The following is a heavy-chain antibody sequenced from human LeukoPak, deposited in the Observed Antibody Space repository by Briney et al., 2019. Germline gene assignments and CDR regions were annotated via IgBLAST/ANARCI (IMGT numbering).Heavy chain of an antibody. V-gene: IGHV3-64*01. D-gene: IGHD3-22*01. CDR3: ARSLATNYYDSSGYPPWADY. Sequence: GGSLRLSCAASGFTFSSYAMHWVRQAPGKGLEYVSAISSNGGSTYYANSVKGRFTISRDNSKNTLYLQMSSLRAEDMAVYYCARSLATNYYDSSGYPPWADYWGQGTLVTVSS. CDR1: GFTFSSYA. J-gene: IGHJ4*02. CDR2: ISSNGGST.